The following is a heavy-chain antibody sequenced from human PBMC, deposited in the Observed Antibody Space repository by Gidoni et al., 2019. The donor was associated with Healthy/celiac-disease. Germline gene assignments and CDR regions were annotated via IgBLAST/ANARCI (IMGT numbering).Heavy chain of an antibody. CDR3: ANSYCGGDCYEPHAFDI. V-gene: IGHV3-23*01. CDR1: GFTFSSYA. J-gene: IGHJ3*02. CDR2: IGGSGGST. Sequence: EVQLLESGGGLVQPGGSLRLSCAASGFTFSSYAMRWVRQAPGKGLGWVSAIGGSGGSTYYADSVKGRFTISRDNSKNTLYLQMNSLRAEDTAVYYCANSYCGGDCYEPHAFDIWGQGTMVTVSS. D-gene: IGHD2-21*02.